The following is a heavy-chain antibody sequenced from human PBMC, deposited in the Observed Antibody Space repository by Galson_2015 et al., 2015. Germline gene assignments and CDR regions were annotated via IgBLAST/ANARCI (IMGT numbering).Heavy chain of an antibody. CDR1: GYTFTSYY. D-gene: IGHD4-17*01. CDR2: INPVVGST. V-gene: IGHV1-46*01. Sequence: SVKVSCKGSGYTFTSYYMHWVRQAPGQGLEWMGMINPVVGSTKYAQRFQGRFSMTTDTSTSTLYMELRSLRSDDTAVYYCARDGPTGWVPGNWFDPWGQGTLVTVFS. CDR3: ARDGPTGWVPGNWFDP. J-gene: IGHJ5*02.